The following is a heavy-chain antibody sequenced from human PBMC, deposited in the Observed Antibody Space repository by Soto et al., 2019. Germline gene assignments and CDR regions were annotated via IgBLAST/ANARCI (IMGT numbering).Heavy chain of an antibody. V-gene: IGHV3-49*05. D-gene: IGHD6-13*01. CDR2: IKSQAYGGTT. CDR1: GFTIGDHA. Sequence: VHLVESGGGLVKPGQSLRLSCGPSGFTIGDHAVAWFRQAPGKGLEWLSLIKSQAYGGTTDYAAYVKGRFTISRDYSKGLAYLQMSSLKTEDTAIYYCSSSSSWRYYFDFWGQGTLVTVSS. CDR3: SSSSSWRYYFDF. J-gene: IGHJ4*02.